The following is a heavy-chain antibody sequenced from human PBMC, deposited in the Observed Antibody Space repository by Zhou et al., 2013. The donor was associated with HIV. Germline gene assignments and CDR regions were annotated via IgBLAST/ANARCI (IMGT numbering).Heavy chain of an antibody. CDR2: IIPIFGTA. D-gene: IGHD5-12*01. J-gene: IGHJ6*03. V-gene: IGHV1-69*12. CDR3: ASSDRNSGYYYYYYMDV. Sequence: QVQLVQSGAEVKKPGSSVKVSCKASGGTFSSYAISWVRQAPGQGLEWMGGIIPIFGTANYAQKFQGRVTITADESTSTAYMELSSLRSEDTAVYYCASSDRNSGYYYYYYMDVWGKGTTVTVSS. CDR1: GGTFSSYA.